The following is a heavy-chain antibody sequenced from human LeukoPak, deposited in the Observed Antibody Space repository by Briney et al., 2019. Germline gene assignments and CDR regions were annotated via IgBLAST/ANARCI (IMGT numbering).Heavy chain of an antibody. Sequence: PSETLSLTCTVSGASIGRYYWSWIRQPPGGGLEWIGYIFYRGNSNYNPSLKSRVTMLVDTSNNRLSLKLSSVTAADTAVYYCARAGTGWAFDYWGQGTLVTVSS. D-gene: IGHD7-27*01. V-gene: IGHV4-59*01. J-gene: IGHJ4*02. CDR2: IFYRGNS. CDR1: GASIGRYY. CDR3: ARAGTGWAFDY.